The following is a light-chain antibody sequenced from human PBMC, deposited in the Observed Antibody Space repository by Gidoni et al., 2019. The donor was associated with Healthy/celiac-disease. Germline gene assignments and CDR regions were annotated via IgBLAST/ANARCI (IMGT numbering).Light chain of an antibody. J-gene: IGLJ2*01. CDR2: SNN. V-gene: IGLV1-44*01. Sequence: QSVLTQPPSASGTPGQWVTISCSGSSSNIGSNTVNWYQHLPGTAPKLLIYSNNQRPSGVPDRFSGSKSGTSASLAISGLQSEDEADYYCAAWDDSLNGRVFGGGTKLT. CDR3: AAWDDSLNGRV. CDR1: SSNIGSNT.